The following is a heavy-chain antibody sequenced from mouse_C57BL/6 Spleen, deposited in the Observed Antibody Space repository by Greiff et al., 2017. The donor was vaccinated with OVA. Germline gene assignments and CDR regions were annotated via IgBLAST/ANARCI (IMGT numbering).Heavy chain of an antibody. CDR2: INPSNGGT. J-gene: IGHJ1*03. V-gene: IGHV1-53*01. Sequence: QVQLQQPGTELVKPGASVKLSCKASGYTFTSYWMHWVKQRPGQGLEWIGNINPSNGGTNYNEKFKSKATLTVDKSYSTAYMPLSSLTSEDSAVDNCERVRRGWYFDVWGTGTTGTVAS. CDR1: GYTFTSYW. CDR3: ERVRRGWYFDV.